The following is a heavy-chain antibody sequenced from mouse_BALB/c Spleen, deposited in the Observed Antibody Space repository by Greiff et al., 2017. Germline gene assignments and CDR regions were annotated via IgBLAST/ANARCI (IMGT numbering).Heavy chain of an antibody. J-gene: IGHJ2*01. V-gene: IGHV1S81*02. D-gene: IGHD2-10*01. Sequence: QVQLKQPGAELVKPGASVKLSCKASGYTFTSYYMYWVKQRPGQGLEWIGGINPSNGGTNFNEKFKSKATLTVDKSSSTAYMQLSSLTSEDSAVYYCTRRAYLYYFDYWGQGTTLTVSS. CDR2: INPSNGGT. CDR1: GYTFTSYY. CDR3: TRRAYLYYFDY.